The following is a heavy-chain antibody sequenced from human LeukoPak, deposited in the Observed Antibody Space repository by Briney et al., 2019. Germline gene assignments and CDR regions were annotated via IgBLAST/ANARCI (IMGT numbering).Heavy chain of an antibody. CDR3: ARGGRIAVAGKGLGY. Sequence: ASVKVSCKASGYSFIGYYMHWVRQAPGQGLEWMGWIKSNSGGTNYAQKFQGRVTMTRDTSISTAYMELSRLRSDDTAVYYCARGGRIAVAGKGLGYWGQGTLVTVSS. CDR2: IKSNSGGT. J-gene: IGHJ4*02. V-gene: IGHV1-2*02. CDR1: GYSFIGYY. D-gene: IGHD6-19*01.